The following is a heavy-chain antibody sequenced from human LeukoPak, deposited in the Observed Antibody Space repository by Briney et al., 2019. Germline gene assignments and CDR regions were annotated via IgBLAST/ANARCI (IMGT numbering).Heavy chain of an antibody. CDR3: ARGASRSFDL. CDR2: VNPNSGNT. V-gene: IGHV1-8*03. J-gene: IGHJ4*02. CDR1: GYTFTGYD. D-gene: IGHD3-9*01. Sequence: ASVKVSCKASGYTFTGYDINWVRRATGQGLEWMGWVNPNSGNTGYTQKFQGRLTITRSTSTNTAYMELSSLRSGDTAVYFCARGASRSFDLWGQGILITVSS.